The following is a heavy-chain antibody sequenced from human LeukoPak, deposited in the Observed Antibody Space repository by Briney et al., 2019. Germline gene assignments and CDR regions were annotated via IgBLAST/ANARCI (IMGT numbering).Heavy chain of an antibody. CDR2: ISSSSSYI. D-gene: IGHD3-22*01. J-gene: IGHJ4*02. V-gene: IGHV3-21*01. CDR1: GFTFSSYS. Sequence: GGSLRLSCAASGFTFSSYSMNWVRQAPGKGLEWVSSISSSSSYIYYADSVKGRFTISRDNAKNSLYLQMNSLRAEDTAVYYCARLNVYYYDSSGTPTGFDYWGQGTLVTVSS. CDR3: ARLNVYYYDSSGTPTGFDY.